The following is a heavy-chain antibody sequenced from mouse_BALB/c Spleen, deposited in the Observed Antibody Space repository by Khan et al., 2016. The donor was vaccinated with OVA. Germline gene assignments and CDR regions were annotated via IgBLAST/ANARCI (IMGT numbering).Heavy chain of an antibody. V-gene: IGHV3-2*02. J-gene: IGHJ3*01. CDR2: INYSGGT. CDR1: GYSITSDYA. CDR3: ARWFAY. Sequence: EVQLQESGPGLVKPSQSLSLTCTVTGYSITSDYAWYWIRQLPGNKLEWMGYINYSGGTSYLPYLKSRISITRDTSKNQFFLQLNSVTTEDSATYYCARWFAYWGQGTLVTVS.